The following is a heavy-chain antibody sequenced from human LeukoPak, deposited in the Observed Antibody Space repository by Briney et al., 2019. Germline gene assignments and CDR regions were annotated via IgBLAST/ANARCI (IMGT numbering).Heavy chain of an antibody. CDR2: MNPNSGNT. D-gene: IGHD3-10*01. V-gene: IGHV1-8*01. CDR1: GYTFTSYD. J-gene: IGHJ4*02. CDR3: AREALAYGSGNRDY. Sequence: ASVKVSCKASGYTFTSYDINWVRQATGLGLEWMGWMNPNSGNTGYAQKFQGRVTMTRNTSISTAYMELSSLRSEDTAVYYCAREALAYGSGNRDYWGQGTLVTVSS.